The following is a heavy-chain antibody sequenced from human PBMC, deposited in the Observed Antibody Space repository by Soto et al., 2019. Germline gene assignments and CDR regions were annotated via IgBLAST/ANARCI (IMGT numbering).Heavy chain of an antibody. CDR2: ISGSGGST. CDR1: GFTFSSYA. CDR3: AKDSVIYARGNYYFDY. Sequence: GGSLRLSCAASGFTFSSYAMSWVRQAPGKGLEWVSAISGSGGSTYYADSVKGRFTISRDNSKNTLYLQMNSLRAEDTAVYYCAKDSVIYARGNYYFDYWGQGTLVTVSS. J-gene: IGHJ4*02. D-gene: IGHD3-16*01. V-gene: IGHV3-23*01.